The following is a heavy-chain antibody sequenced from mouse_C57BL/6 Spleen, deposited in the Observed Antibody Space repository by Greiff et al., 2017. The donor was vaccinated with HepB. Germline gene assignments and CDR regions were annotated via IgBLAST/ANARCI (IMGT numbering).Heavy chain of an antibody. Sequence: EVKVEESGGGLVQPGGSMKLSCVASGFTFSNYWMNWVRQSPEKGLEWVAQIRLKSDNYATHYAESVKGRFTISRDDSKSSVYLQMNNLRAEDTGIYYCTGSHYYYGSSYVNYFDYWGQGTTLTVSS. V-gene: IGHV6-3*01. CDR1: GFTFSNYW. CDR3: TGSHYYYGSSYVNYFDY. CDR2: IRLKSDNYAT. D-gene: IGHD1-1*01. J-gene: IGHJ2*01.